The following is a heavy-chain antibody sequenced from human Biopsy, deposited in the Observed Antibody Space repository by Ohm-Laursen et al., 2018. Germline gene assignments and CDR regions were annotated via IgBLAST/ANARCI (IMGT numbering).Heavy chain of an antibody. CDR3: VRHALRLGPKKNWFDT. D-gene: IGHD3-16*01. V-gene: IGHV4-39*01. CDR1: GDSISSSNFY. Sequence: GTLSLACTVSGDSISSSNFYWAWIRQPPGKGLEWIGSMHNSGSTYYNPSLKSRVTISIDASKNQFSLKLTSVTAADTTVYYCVRHALRLGPKKNWFDTWGQGTLVTVSS. CDR2: MHNSGST. J-gene: IGHJ5*02.